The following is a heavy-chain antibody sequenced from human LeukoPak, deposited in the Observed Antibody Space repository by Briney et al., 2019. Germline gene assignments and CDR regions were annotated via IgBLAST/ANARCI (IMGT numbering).Heavy chain of an antibody. CDR3: ARDVGGRTPFRF. J-gene: IGHJ4*02. D-gene: IGHD2-15*01. CDR2: IQSEGGGGTT. Sequence: GGSLRLSCTISGFTFRHYGLTWFRQAPGKGLEWVGYIQSEGGGGTTRYAAAVVGRFIISRDDSKSVAFLQMNSLKIDDTGVYYCARDVGGRTPFRFWGQGTMAAVSS. CDR1: GFTFRHYG. V-gene: IGHV3-49*03.